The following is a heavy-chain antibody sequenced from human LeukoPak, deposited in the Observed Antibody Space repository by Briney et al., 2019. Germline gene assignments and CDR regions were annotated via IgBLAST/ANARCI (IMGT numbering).Heavy chain of an antibody. CDR2: IKQDGSEK. V-gene: IGHV3-7*01. J-gene: IGHJ3*02. CDR3: ARVGGVEWELLRNDAFDI. Sequence: PGGSLRLSCAASGFTFSSYWMSRVRQAPGKGLEWVANIKQDGSEKYYVDSVKGRFTISRDNAKNSLYLQMNSLRAEDTAVYYCARVGGVEWELLRNDAFDIWGQGTMVTVSS. CDR1: GFTFSSYW. D-gene: IGHD1-26*01.